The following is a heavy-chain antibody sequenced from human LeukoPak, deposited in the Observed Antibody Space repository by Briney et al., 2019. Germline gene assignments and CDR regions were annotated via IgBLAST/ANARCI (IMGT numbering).Heavy chain of an antibody. J-gene: IGHJ4*02. CDR2: ISYDGSNK. CDR1: GFTFSSYG. Sequence: GGSLRLSCAASGFTFSSYGMHWVRQAPGKGLEWVAVISYDGSNKYYADSVKGRFTISRDNSKNTLYLQMNSLRAEDTAVYYCARASVVPAASPYWGQGTLVTVSS. V-gene: IGHV3-30*03. CDR3: ARASVVPAASPY. D-gene: IGHD2-2*01.